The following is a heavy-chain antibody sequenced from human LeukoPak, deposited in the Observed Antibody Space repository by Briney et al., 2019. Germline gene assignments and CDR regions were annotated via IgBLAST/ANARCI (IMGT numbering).Heavy chain of an antibody. CDR3: ARDPTGP. J-gene: IGHJ4*02. V-gene: IGHV4-59*01. CDR2: IYYSGST. D-gene: IGHD1-14*01. CDR1: GGSISSYY. Sequence: SETLSLTCTVSGGSISSYYWSWIRQPPGKGLEWIGYIYYSGSTNYNPSLKSRVTISVDTSKNQFSLKLSSVTAADTAVYYCARDPTGPWGQGTLVTVSS.